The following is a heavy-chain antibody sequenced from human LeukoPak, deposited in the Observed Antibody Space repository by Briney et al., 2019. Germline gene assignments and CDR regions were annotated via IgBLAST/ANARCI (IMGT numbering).Heavy chain of an antibody. Sequence: GGSLRLSCAASEFTFSNYAMSWVRQAPGKGLEWVSGISGSGGSTYYADSVKGRFTISRDKSKNTLYLQMNSLRAEDTAVYYCAKLYCSSTSCSRGGYFDYWGRGTLVTVSS. V-gene: IGHV3-23*01. CDR1: EFTFSNYA. CDR3: AKLYCSSTSCSRGGYFDY. J-gene: IGHJ4*02. D-gene: IGHD2-2*01. CDR2: ISGSGGST.